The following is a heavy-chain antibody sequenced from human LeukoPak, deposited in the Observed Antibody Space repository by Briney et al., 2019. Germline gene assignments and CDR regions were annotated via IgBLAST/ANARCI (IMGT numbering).Heavy chain of an antibody. J-gene: IGHJ3*01. D-gene: IGHD1-26*01. V-gene: IGHV3-64*01. CDR3: ARGDSGTYAD. Sequence: PGGSLRLSCAASGFTFSSSFMHWVRQAPGKGLEYVSAISSNGDSTYYANSVKGRFTISRDNSKNTLYLQMGSLRAEDMAVYYCARGDSGTYADWGHGTMVTVSS. CDR1: GFTFSSSF. CDR2: ISSNGDST.